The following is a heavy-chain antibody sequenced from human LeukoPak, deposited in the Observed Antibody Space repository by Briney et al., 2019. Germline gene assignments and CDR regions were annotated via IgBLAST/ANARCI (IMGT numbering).Heavy chain of an antibody. CDR3: ARRELDRFDP. J-gene: IGHJ5*02. Sequence: SETLSLTCTVSGGSISSYYWSWIRQPPRKGLDWIGYIYLSESNNYNPSLKSRVTISVDTSKNQFSLKLSSVTAADTAVYYCARRELDRFDPWGQGTLVT. CDR1: GGSISSYY. CDR2: IYLSESN. D-gene: IGHD1-1*01. V-gene: IGHV4-59*01.